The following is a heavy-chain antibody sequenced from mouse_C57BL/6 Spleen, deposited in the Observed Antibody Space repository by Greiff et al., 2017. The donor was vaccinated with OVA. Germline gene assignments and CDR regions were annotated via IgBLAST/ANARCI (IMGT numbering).Heavy chain of an antibody. J-gene: IGHJ1*03. Sequence: DVKLVESGGGLVQPKGSLKLSCAASGFSFNTYAMNWVRQAPGKGLEWVARIRSKSNNYATYYADSVKDSFTISRDDSESMLYLQMNNLKTEDTAMYYCVSLNCDGNWYFDVWGTGTTVTVSS. CDR1: GFSFNTYA. D-gene: IGHD4-1*01. V-gene: IGHV10-1*01. CDR3: VSLNCDGNWYFDV. CDR2: IRSKSNNYAT.